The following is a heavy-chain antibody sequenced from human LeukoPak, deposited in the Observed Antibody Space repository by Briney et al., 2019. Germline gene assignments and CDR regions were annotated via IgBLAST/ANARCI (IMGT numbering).Heavy chain of an antibody. CDR1: GGSISSGGYP. V-gene: IGHV4-30-4*07. D-gene: IGHD4-17*01. J-gene: IGHJ3*02. CDR3: ASGATGDEAFDI. CDR2: IYYSGST. Sequence: SETLSLTCAVSGGSISSGGYPWSWIRQPPGKGLEWIGYIYYSGSTYYNPSLKSRVTISVDTSKNQFSLKLSSVTAADTAVYYCASGATGDEAFDIWGQGTMVTVSS.